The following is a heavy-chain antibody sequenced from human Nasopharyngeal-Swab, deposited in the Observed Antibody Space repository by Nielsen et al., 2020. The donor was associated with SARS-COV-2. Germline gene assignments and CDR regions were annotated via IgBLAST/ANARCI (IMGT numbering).Heavy chain of an antibody. D-gene: IGHD3-16*01. CDR2: IRSKANSYAT. J-gene: IGHJ4*02. Sequence: GESLKISCAASGFTFSGSAMHWVRQASGKGLEWVGRIRSKANSYATAYAASVKGRLTISRDDSKNTAYLQMNSLKTEDTAVYYCTRQGAYWGQGTLVTVSS. CDR1: GFTFSGSA. CDR3: TRQGAY. V-gene: IGHV3-73*01.